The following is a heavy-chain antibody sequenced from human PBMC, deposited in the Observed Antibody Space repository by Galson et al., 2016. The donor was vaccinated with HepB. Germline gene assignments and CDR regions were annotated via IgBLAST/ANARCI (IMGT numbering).Heavy chain of an antibody. D-gene: IGHD2-15*01. J-gene: IGHJ4*02. V-gene: IGHV3-74*01. CDR3: ARDLAGPFDY. Sequence: SLRLSCAASGSTFSNFWMHWVRQAPGKGLAWVSRINEDGSTTSYADSVQGRFTISRDNARNTLYLQMNSLRAEDTAVSYCARDLAGPFDYWDPGTLVTVSS. CDR2: INEDGSTT. CDR1: GSTFSNFW.